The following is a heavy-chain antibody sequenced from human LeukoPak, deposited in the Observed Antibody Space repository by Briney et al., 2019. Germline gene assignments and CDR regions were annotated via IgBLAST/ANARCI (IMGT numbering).Heavy chain of an antibody. J-gene: IGHJ2*01. Sequence: SETLSLTCAVYVGSFSGYHWNWIRQPPGKGLEWIGEVSHSGSTNYNPSLKSRVTISVDTSKNQFSLKLSSMTAADTAVYFCATGQGAARYFDLWGRGTLVTVSS. V-gene: IGHV4-34*01. CDR2: VSHSGST. CDR1: VGSFSGYH. CDR3: ATGQGAARYFDL. D-gene: IGHD3-16*01.